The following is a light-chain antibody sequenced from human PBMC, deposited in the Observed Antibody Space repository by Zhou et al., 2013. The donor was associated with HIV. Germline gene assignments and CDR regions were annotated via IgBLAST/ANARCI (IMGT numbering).Light chain of an antibody. V-gene: IGKV1-5*03. CDR2: KAS. Sequence: DIQMTQSPSTLSASVGDRVTITCRASQSVSSWLAWYQQQPGKAPKLLIYKASSLESGVPSRFSGSGSGTEFTLTISSLQPDDFATYYCQQSYSSPYTFGQGTKLDIK. CDR1: QSVSSW. CDR3: QQSYSSPYT. J-gene: IGKJ2*01.